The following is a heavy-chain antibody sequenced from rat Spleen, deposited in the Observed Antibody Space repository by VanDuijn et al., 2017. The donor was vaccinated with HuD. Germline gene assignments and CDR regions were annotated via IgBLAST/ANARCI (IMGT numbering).Heavy chain of an antibody. Sequence: EVKLSQAGGGFVQPGRSLKLSCAASGFKFDDFGMSWVRQAPDNGLEWVATITWGGSTTYYSDNVKGRFTISRDNAKNVLYLQMNSLRSEDTATYYCTRQGGTMMVVIRDYFDYWGQGVMVTVSS. D-gene: IGHD1-12*02. J-gene: IGHJ2*01. CDR2: ITWGGSTT. V-gene: IGHV5-7*01. CDR1: GFKFDDFG. CDR3: TRQGGTMMVVIRDYFDY.